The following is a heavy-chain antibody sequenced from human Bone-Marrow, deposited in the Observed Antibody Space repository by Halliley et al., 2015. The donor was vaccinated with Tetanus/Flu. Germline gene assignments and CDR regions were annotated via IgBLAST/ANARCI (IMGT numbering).Heavy chain of an antibody. D-gene: IGHD3-3*01. V-gene: IGHV1-69*06. Sequence: QMQLVQSGAEVKKPGSSVRVSCKASGATFNSYTFNWLRQAPGRGLEWMGHVVPIFHTATYAQQFLGRLSITSDRSTGTAFMVLTNLTSDDTAIYFCANNTLFGPFAPWGQGTLVTVSS. CDR1: GATFNSYT. CDR2: VVPIFHTA. J-gene: IGHJ5*02. CDR3: ANNTLFGPFAP.